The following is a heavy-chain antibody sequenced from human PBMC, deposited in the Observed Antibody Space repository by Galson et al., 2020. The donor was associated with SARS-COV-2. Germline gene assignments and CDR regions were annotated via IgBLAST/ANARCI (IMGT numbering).Heavy chain of an antibody. CDR2: IYAGGNT. CDR3: ARDTVAATHLGSYYYGLDV. V-gene: IGHV3-53*01. CDR1: GFAVSTTY. Sequence: GESLKISCAASGFAVSTTYMSWVRQAPGKGLEWVEVIYAGGNTYYADSVEGRFTISRDNSKNTLYIQMNSLRAEDTAVYYCARDTVAATHLGSYYYGLDVWGRGTTVTVSS. D-gene: IGHD2-15*01. J-gene: IGHJ6*02.